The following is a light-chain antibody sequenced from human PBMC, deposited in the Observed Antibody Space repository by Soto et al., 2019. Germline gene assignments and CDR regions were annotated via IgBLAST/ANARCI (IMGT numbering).Light chain of an antibody. Sequence: QSALTQPASVSGSPGQSITISCTGTISDFVVYNYVSWYQQHPGKAPKLMIYGVSNRPSGVSNRFSGSKSGNTDSLTISGLQADDEADYYCSSYTSSSALQVFGTGTKLTVL. CDR3: SSYTSSSALQV. CDR1: ISDFVVYNY. CDR2: GVS. V-gene: IGLV2-14*01. J-gene: IGLJ1*01.